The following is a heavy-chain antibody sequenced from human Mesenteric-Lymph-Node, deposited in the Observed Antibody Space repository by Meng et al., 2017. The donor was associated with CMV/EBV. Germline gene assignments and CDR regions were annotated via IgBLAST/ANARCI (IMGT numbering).Heavy chain of an antibody. CDR1: GFSFNSYA. CDR3: ARDLEGYCTNGVCPGD. V-gene: IGHV3-23*01. J-gene: IGHJ6*02. D-gene: IGHD2-8*01. Sequence: GESLKISCAGSGFSFNSYAMSWVRQAPGKGLEWVSSISGRSGSSDNTNYADSVKGRFTISRDYSKKTVYLQMNSLRAEDTAVYYCARDLEGYCTNGVCPGDWRQGTTVTVSS. CDR2: ISGRSGSSDNT.